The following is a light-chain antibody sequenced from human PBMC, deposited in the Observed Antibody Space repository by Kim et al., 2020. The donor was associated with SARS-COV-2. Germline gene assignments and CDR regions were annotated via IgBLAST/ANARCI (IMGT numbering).Light chain of an antibody. Sequence: GQRVTISCSGTSSNIGSNFVSWYQQLPGTAPKLLIYTNNQRPSGVPDRFSGSKSGTSASLAISGLRSEDEADYYCAAWDDSLSGVLFGGGTQLTVL. V-gene: IGLV1-47*01. CDR2: TNN. J-gene: IGLJ2*01. CDR3: AAWDDSLSGVL. CDR1: SSNIGSNF.